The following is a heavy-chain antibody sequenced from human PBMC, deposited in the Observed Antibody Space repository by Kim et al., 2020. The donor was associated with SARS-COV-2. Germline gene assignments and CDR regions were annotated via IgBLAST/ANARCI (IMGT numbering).Heavy chain of an antibody. CDR3: ARDFGSGWYLNY. D-gene: IGHD6-19*01. J-gene: IGHJ4*02. V-gene: IGHV1-3*01. CDR1: GYTFTSYA. Sequence: ASVKVSCKASGYTFTSYAMHWVRQAPGQRLEWMGWINAGNGNTKYSQKFQGRVTITRDTSASTAYMELSSLRSEDTAVYYCARDFGSGWYLNYWGQGTLVTVSS. CDR2: INAGNGNT.